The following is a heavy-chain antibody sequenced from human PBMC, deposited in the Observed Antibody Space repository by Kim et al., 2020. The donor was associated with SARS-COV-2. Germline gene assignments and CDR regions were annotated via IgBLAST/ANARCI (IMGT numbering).Heavy chain of an antibody. J-gene: IGHJ4*02. CDR2: ISSSSTI. V-gene: IGHV3-48*04. Sequence: GGSLRLSCAASGFTFSSYSMNWVRQAPGKGLEWVSYISSSSTIYYADSVKGRFTISRDNAKNSLYLQMNSLRAEDTAVYYCARALLWFGEEGYFDYWGQGTLVTVSS. CDR3: ARALLWFGEEGYFDY. D-gene: IGHD3-10*01. CDR1: GFTFSSYS.